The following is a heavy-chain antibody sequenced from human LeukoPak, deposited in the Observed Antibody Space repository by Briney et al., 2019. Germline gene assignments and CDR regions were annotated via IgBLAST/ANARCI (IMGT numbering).Heavy chain of an antibody. CDR3: ARDLRVGAISFDY. CDR1: GFTFSNYN. Sequence: GGSLRLSCAASGFTFSNYNINWVRQAPGKGLEWVSYISSSSSSIYYADSVKGRFTISRDNAKSSLYLQMNSVRAEDTAVYYCARDLRVGAISFDYWGQGTLVTVSS. V-gene: IGHV3-48*01. D-gene: IGHD1-26*01. CDR2: ISSSSSSI. J-gene: IGHJ4*02.